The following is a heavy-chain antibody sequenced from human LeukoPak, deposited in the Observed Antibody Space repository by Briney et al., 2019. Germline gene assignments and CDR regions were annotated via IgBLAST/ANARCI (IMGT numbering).Heavy chain of an antibody. CDR2: ISYDGSNK. J-gene: IGHJ4*02. CDR1: GFTFSTYA. Sequence: GRSLRLSCAASGFTFSTYAMHWVRQAPGKGLEWVAVISYDGSNKYYADSVKGRFTISRDNSKNTLYLQMNSLRAEDTAVYYCARDPQSKYYFDYWGQGTLVTVSS. V-gene: IGHV3-30-3*01. CDR3: ARDPQSKYYFDY.